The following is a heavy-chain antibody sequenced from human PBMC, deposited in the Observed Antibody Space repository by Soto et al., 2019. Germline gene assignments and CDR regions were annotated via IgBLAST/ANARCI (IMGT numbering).Heavy chain of an antibody. CDR3: ARSIAARRMVDY. CDR2: INPNSDGT. J-gene: IGHJ4*02. D-gene: IGHD6-6*01. CDR1: GYTFTGYY. V-gene: IGHV1-2*02. Sequence: ASVKVSCKASGYTFTGYYMHWVRQAPGQGLEWMGWINPNSDGTNYAQKFQGRVTMTRDTSISTAYMELSRLRSDDTAMYYCARSIAARRMVDYWGQGTLVTVSS.